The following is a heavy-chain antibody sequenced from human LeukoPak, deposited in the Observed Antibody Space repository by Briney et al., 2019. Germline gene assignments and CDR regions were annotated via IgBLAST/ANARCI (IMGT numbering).Heavy chain of an antibody. CDR1: GYNFATYW. Sequence: GESLKISCKGFGYNFATYWIVWLRQMPGKGLEWMGVIYPGDSDTRYSPSFQGQVTISADKSITTAYLQWSSLKASDTAMYYCAKLGGYDILTGDAFDIWGQGIMVTVSS. J-gene: IGHJ3*02. CDR2: IYPGDSDT. V-gene: IGHV5-51*01. D-gene: IGHD3-9*01. CDR3: AKLGGYDILTGDAFDI.